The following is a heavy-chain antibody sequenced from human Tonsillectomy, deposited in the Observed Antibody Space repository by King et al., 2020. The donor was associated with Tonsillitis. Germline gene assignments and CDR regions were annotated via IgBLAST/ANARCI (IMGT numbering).Heavy chain of an antibody. J-gene: IGHJ3*02. D-gene: IGHD3-10*01. CDR3: ARDHTYYDSGSSYYDAFDI. Sequence: QLVQSGGGLVQPGGSLRLSCAASGFTFSSYWMTWVRQAPGKGLEWVANIKRDESEKHYVDSVKGRFTNSRDNAKNSLFLQMNSLRAEDTAVYYCARDHTYYDSGSSYYDAFDIWGQGTVVTVSS. V-gene: IGHV3-7*03. CDR1: GFTFSSYW. CDR2: IKRDESEK.